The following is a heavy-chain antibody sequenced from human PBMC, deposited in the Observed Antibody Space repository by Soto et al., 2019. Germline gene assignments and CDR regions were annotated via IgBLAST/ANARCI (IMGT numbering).Heavy chain of an antibody. V-gene: IGHV3-30*04. CDR2: ISYDGSNK. Sequence: GGSLRLSCAASGFTFSSYAMHWVRQAPGKGLEWVAVISYDGSNKYYADSVKGRFTISRDNSKNTLYLQMNSLRAEDTAVYYCARDHKSSPHWYFDLWGRGTLVTVSS. J-gene: IGHJ2*01. CDR3: ARDHKSSPHWYFDL. CDR1: GFTFSSYA. D-gene: IGHD6-6*01.